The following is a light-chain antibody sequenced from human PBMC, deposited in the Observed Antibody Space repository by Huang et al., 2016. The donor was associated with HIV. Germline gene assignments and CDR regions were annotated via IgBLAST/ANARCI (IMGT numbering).Light chain of an antibody. CDR2: DAY. J-gene: IGKJ5*01. CDR3: QQRSNWPPA. Sequence: EIVLTQSPATLSLSPGERATLSCRASQSVSSYLAWYQQKPGQAPRLLIYDAYNRATGIPARFSGSGSGTDFTLTSSSLEPEDFAVYYGQQRSNWPPAFGQGTRLEIK. V-gene: IGKV3-11*01. CDR1: QSVSSY.